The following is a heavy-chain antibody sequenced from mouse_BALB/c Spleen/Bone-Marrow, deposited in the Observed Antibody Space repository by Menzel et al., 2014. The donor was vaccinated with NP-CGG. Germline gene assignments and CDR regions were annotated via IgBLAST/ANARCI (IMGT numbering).Heavy chain of an antibody. CDR2: INPGSGGS. CDR1: GYAFSNYL. J-gene: IGHJ3*01. D-gene: IGHD4-1*02. Sequence: VQLQQSGVEVVRPGTPVKVSCKASGYAFSNYLIEWVKQRPGQGLEWIGMINPGSGGSNYNEKFKGKATLTADKSSSTAYMQLSSLTSDDSEVYFCPRSTGTGGFAYWGQGTLVTVSA. CDR3: PRSTGTGGFAY. V-gene: IGHV1-54*03.